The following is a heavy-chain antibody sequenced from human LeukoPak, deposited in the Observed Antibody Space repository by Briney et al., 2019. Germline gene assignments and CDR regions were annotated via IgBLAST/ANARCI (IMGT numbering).Heavy chain of an antibody. V-gene: IGHV1-69*13. CDR3: ARDGMDSSSWYRIDY. Sequence: SVKVSCKASGGTFSSYAVSWVRQAPGQGLEWMGGIIPIFGTANYAQKFQGRVTITADESTSTAYMELSSLRSEDTAVYYCARDGMDSSSWYRIDYWGQGTLVTVSS. CDR2: IIPIFGTA. CDR1: GGTFSSYA. D-gene: IGHD6-13*01. J-gene: IGHJ4*02.